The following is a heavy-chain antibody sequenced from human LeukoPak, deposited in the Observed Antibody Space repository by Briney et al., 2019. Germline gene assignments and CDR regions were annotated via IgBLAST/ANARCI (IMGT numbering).Heavy chain of an antibody. D-gene: IGHD3-3*01. J-gene: IGHJ4*02. CDR3: TVRFLEWFDAHYFDY. V-gene: IGHV1-24*01. CDR1: GYTLTELS. CDR2: FDPEYGET. Sequence: ASVKVSFKVAGYTLTELSMRWVRQAPAKGLEWMGGFDPEYGETIYAQKFQGRVTMTEDTSTDTAYMELSSLRSEDTAVYYCTVRFLEWFDAHYFDYWGQGPLVTVSS.